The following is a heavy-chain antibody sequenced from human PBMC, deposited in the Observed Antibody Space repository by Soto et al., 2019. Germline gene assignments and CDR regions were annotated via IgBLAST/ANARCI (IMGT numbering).Heavy chain of an antibody. CDR1: GYIFTNYG. CDR3: ARCRGSSGYFWFDP. V-gene: IGHV1-18*01. CDR2: ISGHNDNT. D-gene: IGHD5-12*01. Sequence: ASVKVSCKTSGYIFTNYGITWVRQAPGQGLEWVGWISGHNDNTKYAQKVQGRVTLTTDTSTSTAYMELRNLISDDTAVFYCARCRGSSGYFWFDPWGQGTLVTVSS. J-gene: IGHJ5*02.